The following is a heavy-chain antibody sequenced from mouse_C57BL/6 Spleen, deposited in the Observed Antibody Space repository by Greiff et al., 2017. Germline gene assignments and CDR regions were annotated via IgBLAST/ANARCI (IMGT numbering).Heavy chain of an antibody. D-gene: IGHD2-4*01. CDR3: ARSEGYYDYDWYFDV. V-gene: IGHV1-50*01. CDR2: IDPSDSYT. Sequence: QVQLQQPGAELVKPGASVKLSCKASGYTFTSYWMQWVKQRPGQGLEWIGEIDPSDSYTNYNQKFKGKATLTVDPSSSTAYMQLSSLTSEDSAVYYCARSEGYYDYDWYFDVWGTGTTVTVAS. CDR1: GYTFTSYW. J-gene: IGHJ1*03.